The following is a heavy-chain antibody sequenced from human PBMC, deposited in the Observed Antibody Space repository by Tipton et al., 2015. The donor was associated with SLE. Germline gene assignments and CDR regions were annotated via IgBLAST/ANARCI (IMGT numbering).Heavy chain of an antibody. J-gene: IGHJ6*02. CDR1: GFTVSSNY. V-gene: IGHV4-4*02. D-gene: IGHD6-13*01. CDR2: IYHSGST. Sequence: SLRLSCAASGFTVSSNYMSWVRQPPGKGLEWIGEIYHSGSTYYNPSLKSRVTISVDTSKNQFSLKLSSVTAADTAVYYCASWYSSPRGYYGMDVWGQGTTVTVSS. CDR3: ASWYSSPRGYYGMDV.